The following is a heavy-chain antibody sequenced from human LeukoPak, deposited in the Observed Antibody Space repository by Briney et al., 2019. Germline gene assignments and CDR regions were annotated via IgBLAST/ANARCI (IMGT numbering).Heavy chain of an antibody. Sequence: GASVKVSCKASGYTVTSYHMHLVRQAPGQGIEWMGVINTGGGTTSYAQKFQGRVTMTRDMSTSTVYMELSNLRSEDTAVYKCARGGTPGDYPLDYWGQGTLATVSS. CDR1: GYTVTSYH. CDR3: ARGGTPGDYPLDY. CDR2: INTGGGTT. V-gene: IGHV1-46*01. D-gene: IGHD4-17*01. J-gene: IGHJ4*02.